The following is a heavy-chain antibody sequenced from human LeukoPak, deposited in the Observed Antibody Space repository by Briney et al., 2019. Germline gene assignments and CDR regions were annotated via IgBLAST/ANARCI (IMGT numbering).Heavy chain of an antibody. CDR3: VRSTPIFYFDY. Sequence: PGGSLRLSCAASGFTFSSYSMNWVRQAPGKGLEWVSYISSSSTIYYADSVKGRFTISRDNAKNSLYLQMNSLRAEDTAVYYCVRSTPIFYFDYWGQGTLVTVSS. D-gene: IGHD2-2*01. CDR2: ISSSSTI. CDR1: GFTFSSYS. V-gene: IGHV3-48*01. J-gene: IGHJ4*02.